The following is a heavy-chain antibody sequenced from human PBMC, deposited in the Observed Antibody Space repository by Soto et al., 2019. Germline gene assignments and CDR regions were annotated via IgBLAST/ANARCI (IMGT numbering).Heavy chain of an antibody. CDR2: ISANNGNT. CDR3: AKEYCDTSRCFLPDY. V-gene: IGHV1-18*01. Sequence: ASVKVSCKSSGYTFTSYGISWVRQAPGQGLEWMGWISANNGNTNDAQKLQGRVTMTTDTSTSTAYMELRSLRSDDTAVYFCAKEYCDTSRCFLPDYWGQGALVTVSS. CDR1: GYTFTSYG. D-gene: IGHD2-2*01. J-gene: IGHJ4*02.